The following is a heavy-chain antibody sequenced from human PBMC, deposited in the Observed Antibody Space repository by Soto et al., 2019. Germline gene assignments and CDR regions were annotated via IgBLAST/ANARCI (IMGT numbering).Heavy chain of an antibody. CDR2: INSDGSST. Sequence: EVQLVESGGGLVQPGGSLRLSCAASGFTFSSYWMHWVRQAPGKGLVWVSRINSDGSSTSYADSVKGRFTISRDNAKNTLYLQMNSLRAEDTAVYYCAREYYDFWSGTYHDASDLWGQGTMVTVSS. D-gene: IGHD3-3*01. CDR3: AREYYDFWSGTYHDASDL. V-gene: IGHV3-74*01. J-gene: IGHJ3*01. CDR1: GFTFSSYW.